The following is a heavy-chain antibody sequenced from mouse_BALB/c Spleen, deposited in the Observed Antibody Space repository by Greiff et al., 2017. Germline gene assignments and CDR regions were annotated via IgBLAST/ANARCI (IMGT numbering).Heavy chain of an antibody. Sequence: VQLQESGPGLVAPSQSLSITCTVSGFSLTSYGVHWVRQPPGKGLEWLGVIWAGGSTNYNSALMSRLSISKDNSKSQVFLKMNSLQTDDTAMFYCARDGNYRYDVFDYWGQGTTLTVSS. CDR2: IWAGGST. J-gene: IGHJ2*01. CDR1: GFSLTSYG. V-gene: IGHV2-9*02. D-gene: IGHD2-14*01. CDR3: ARDGNYRYDVFDY.